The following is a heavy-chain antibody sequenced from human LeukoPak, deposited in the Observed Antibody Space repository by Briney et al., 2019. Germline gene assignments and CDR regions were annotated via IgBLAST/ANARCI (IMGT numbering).Heavy chain of an antibody. J-gene: IGHJ4*02. CDR2: INPSGGST. Sequence: ASVKVSCKASAYTFTSYYMHWVRQAPGQGLEWMGIINPSGGSTSYAQKFQGRVTTTRDMSTSTVYMELSSLRSEDTAVYYCARVRAGKVDYWGQGTLVTVSS. D-gene: IGHD6-19*01. CDR1: AYTFTSYY. V-gene: IGHV1-46*01. CDR3: ARVRAGKVDY.